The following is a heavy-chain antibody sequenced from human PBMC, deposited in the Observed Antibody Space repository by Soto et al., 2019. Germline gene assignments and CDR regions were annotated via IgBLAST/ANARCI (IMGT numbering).Heavy chain of an antibody. V-gene: IGHV4-34*01. CDR3: ERGSLVVYANFDY. J-gene: IGHJ4*02. D-gene: IGHD2-8*02. CDR1: GGSFSGYY. CDR2: INLSGST. Sequence: QVQLQSWGAGLVKPSETLSLTCAVYGGSFSGYYWSWIRQPPGKGLEWIGEINLSGSTKYHPALKNRDTITVETSKNQFSLKLRSVTAVDTAVYYCERGSLVVYANFDYWGQGTLVTV.